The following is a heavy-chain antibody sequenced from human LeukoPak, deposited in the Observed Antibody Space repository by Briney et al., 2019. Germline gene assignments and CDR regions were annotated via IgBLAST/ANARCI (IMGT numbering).Heavy chain of an antibody. D-gene: IGHD5-12*01. Sequence: SVKVSCKASGGTFSSYAISWVRQAPGQGLEWMGGIIPIFGTANYAQKFQGRVTITADESTSTAYMEPSSLRSEDTAVYYCARSGYVGTDFDYWGQGTLVTVSS. J-gene: IGHJ4*02. V-gene: IGHV1-69*01. CDR1: GGTFSSYA. CDR3: ARSGYVGTDFDY. CDR2: IIPIFGTA.